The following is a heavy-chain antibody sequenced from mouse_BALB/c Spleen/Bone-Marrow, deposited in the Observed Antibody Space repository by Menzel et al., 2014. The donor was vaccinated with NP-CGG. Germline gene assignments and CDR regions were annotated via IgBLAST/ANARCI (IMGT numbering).Heavy chain of an antibody. CDR1: GFTFSSYA. CDR3: ARHGITRQLDD. Sequence: VQLKESGGGLMKPGGSLKLSCAASGFTFSSYAMSWVRQTLEKRLEWVATISSGGSYTYYPYIVKGRFTISRDNAKNTLYLQMSNVRSEDTAMYYCARHGITRQLDDWGPGTTLTVSS. D-gene: IGHD2-4*01. CDR2: ISSGGSYT. V-gene: IGHV5-9-3*01. J-gene: IGHJ2*01.